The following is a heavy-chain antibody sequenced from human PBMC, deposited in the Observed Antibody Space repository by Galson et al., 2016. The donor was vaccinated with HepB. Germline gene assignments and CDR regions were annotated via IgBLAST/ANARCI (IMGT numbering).Heavy chain of an antibody. V-gene: IGHV3-23*01. J-gene: IGHJ6*02. CDR3: ARDRGLLHYYYGMDV. CDR2: ISGAGTA. Sequence: SLRLSCAASGFPFSSYAMSWVRQAPGKGLAWVSTISGAGTASYAYSVKGRFTISRDSSTDTVYLQMNSLRADDTAVYFCARDRGLLHYYYGMDVWGQGTTVTVSS. CDR1: GFPFSSYA. D-gene: IGHD4-17*01.